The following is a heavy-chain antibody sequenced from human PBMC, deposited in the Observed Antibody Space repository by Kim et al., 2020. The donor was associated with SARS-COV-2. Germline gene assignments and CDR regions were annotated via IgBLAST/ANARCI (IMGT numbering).Heavy chain of an antibody. CDR1: GFTFSSYG. D-gene: IGHD3-22*01. V-gene: IGHV3-30*18. J-gene: IGHJ6*01. CDR3: AKVGGNYYDSSGYYPYY. CDR2: ISYDGSNK. Sequence: GGSLRLSCAASGFTFSSYGMHWVRQAPGKGLEWVAVISYDGSNKYYADSVKGRFTISRDNSKNTLYLQMNSLRAEDTAVYYCAKVGGNYYDSSGYYPYY.